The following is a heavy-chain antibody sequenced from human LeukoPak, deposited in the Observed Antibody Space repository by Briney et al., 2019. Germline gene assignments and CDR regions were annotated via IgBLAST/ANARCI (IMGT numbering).Heavy chain of an antibody. D-gene: IGHD5-18*01. Sequence: SETLSLTCAVDGGSFSGIYWRWIRQPPGKGREWIGEINHGGSNNYNTTLKSRSTRSGDSSKDQFSLKLGSLTVTNRAVYFLARPSYGFSFYYMDVWGKGTTVTVSS. V-gene: IGHV4-34*01. CDR3: ARPSYGFSFYYMDV. J-gene: IGHJ6*03. CDR1: GGSFSGIY. CDR2: INHGGSN.